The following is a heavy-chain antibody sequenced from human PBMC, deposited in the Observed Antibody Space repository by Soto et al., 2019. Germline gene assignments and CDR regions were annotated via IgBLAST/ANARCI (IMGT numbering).Heavy chain of an antibody. CDR2: IYYSGST. CDR3: ARYDIKSNWFDP. J-gene: IGHJ5*02. V-gene: IGHV4-59*01. Sequence: SETLSLTCTVSGGSISSYYWSWIRQPPGKGLEWIGYIYYSGSTNYNPSLKSRVTISVDTSKNQFSLKLSSVTAADTAVYYCARYDIKSNWFDPWGQGTLVTVSS. CDR1: GGSISSYY. D-gene: IGHD1-1*01.